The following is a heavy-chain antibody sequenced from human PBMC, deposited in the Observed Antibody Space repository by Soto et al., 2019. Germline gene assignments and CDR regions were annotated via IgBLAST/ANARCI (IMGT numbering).Heavy chain of an antibody. V-gene: IGHV1-18*01. CDR2: ISAYNGNT. CDR3: ARDSPPVDY. CDR1: GYTFSNYG. J-gene: IGHJ4*02. Sequence: QVQLVQSGAEVKKPGASVKVSCKASGYTFSNYGISWVRQAPGQGLEWMGWISAYNGNTKYAQKLQGRVTMTTDTSTSTAXXXLRSLRSDDTAVYYCARDSPPVDYWGQGTLVTVSS.